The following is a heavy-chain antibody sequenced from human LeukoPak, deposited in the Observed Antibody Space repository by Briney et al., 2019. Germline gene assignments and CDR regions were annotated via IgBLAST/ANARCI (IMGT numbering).Heavy chain of an antibody. Sequence: KPSETLSLTCTVSGGSISSYYWSWIRQPAGKGLEWIGRIYTSGSTNYNPSLESRVTMSVDTSKNQFSLKLSSVTAADTAVYYCAREVVSDDYVWGNYLDYWGQGTLVTVSS. CDR1: GGSISSYY. D-gene: IGHD3-16*01. CDR3: AREVVSDDYVWGNYLDY. J-gene: IGHJ4*02. CDR2: IYTSGST. V-gene: IGHV4-4*07.